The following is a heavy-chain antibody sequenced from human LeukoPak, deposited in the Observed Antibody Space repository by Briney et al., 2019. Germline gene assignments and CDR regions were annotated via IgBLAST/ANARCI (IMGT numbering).Heavy chain of an antibody. Sequence: PSETLSLTCTVSGGSISSYYWSWIRQPPGKGLEWIGYIYYSGSTNYNPSLKSRVTISVDTSKNQFSLKLSSVTAADTAVYYCARGCSSWYDIKSYYFDYWGQGTLVTVSS. J-gene: IGHJ4*02. D-gene: IGHD6-13*01. CDR1: GGSISSYY. CDR2: IYYSGST. CDR3: ARGCSSWYDIKSYYFDY. V-gene: IGHV4-59*01.